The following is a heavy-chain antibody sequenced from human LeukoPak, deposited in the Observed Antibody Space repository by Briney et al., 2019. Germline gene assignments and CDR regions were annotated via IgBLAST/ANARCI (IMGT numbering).Heavy chain of an antibody. Sequence: PSETLSLTCAVYGGSFSGYYWSWIRQPPGKGLEWIGEINHSGSTNYNPSLKSRVTISVDTSKNQFSLKLSSVTAAGTAVYYCARPKGYSYANYFDYWGQGTLVTVSS. D-gene: IGHD5-18*01. V-gene: IGHV4-34*01. CDR2: INHSGST. CDR3: ARPKGYSYANYFDY. CDR1: GGSFSGYY. J-gene: IGHJ4*02.